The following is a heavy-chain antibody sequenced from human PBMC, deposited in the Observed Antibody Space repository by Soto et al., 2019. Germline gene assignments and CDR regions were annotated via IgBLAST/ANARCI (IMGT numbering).Heavy chain of an antibody. CDR2: IIPILGIA. CDR1: GGTFSSYT. CDR3: ARDSGRYDFWSGSLDY. V-gene: IGHV1-69*04. Sequence: SVKVSCKASGGTFSSYTISWVRQAPGQGLEWMVRIIPILGIANYAQKFQGRVTITADKSTSTAYMELSSLRSEDTAVYYCARDSGRYDFWSGSLDYWGQGTLVTVSS. J-gene: IGHJ4*02. D-gene: IGHD3-3*01.